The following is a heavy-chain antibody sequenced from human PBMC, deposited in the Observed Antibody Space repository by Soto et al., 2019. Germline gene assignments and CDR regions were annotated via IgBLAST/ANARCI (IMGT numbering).Heavy chain of an antibody. CDR1: GGTFSSYA. V-gene: IGHV1-69*13. J-gene: IGHJ6*02. Sequence: SVKVSRKASGGTFSSYAISWVRQAPGQGLEWMGGIIPIFGTANYAQKFQGRVTITADESTSTAYMELSSLRSEDTAVYYCVRSYGSWNIYGGAYYYYGMDVWGQGTTVTVSS. CDR3: VRSYGSWNIYGGAYYYYGMDV. D-gene: IGHD3-10*01. CDR2: IIPIFGTA.